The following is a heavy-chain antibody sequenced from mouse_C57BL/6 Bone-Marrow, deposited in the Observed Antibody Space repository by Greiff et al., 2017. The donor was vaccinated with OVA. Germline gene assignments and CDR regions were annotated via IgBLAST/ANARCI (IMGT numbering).Heavy chain of an antibody. CDR3: TTSYYSNYPFAY. CDR2: IDPENGDT. V-gene: IGHV14-4*01. Sequence: EVKLMESGAELVRPGASVKLSCTASGFNIKDDYMHWVKQRPEQGLEWIGWIDPENGDTEYASKFQGQATITADTSSNTAYLQLSSLTSEDTAVYYCTTSYYSNYPFAYWGQGTLVTVSA. CDR1: GFNIKDDY. D-gene: IGHD2-5*01. J-gene: IGHJ3*01.